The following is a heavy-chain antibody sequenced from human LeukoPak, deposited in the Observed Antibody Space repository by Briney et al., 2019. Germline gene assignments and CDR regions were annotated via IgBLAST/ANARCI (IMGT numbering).Heavy chain of an antibody. CDR3: AKNRDSSDYPRDFDY. J-gene: IGHJ4*02. Sequence: GGSLRLSCAASRFTFSSYGMHWVRQTPGKGLEWVAFIRHDGSYQQYVDSVKGRFTVSRDNSKDTVYLQMNSLRTEDTAVYYCAKNRDSSDYPRDFDYWGQGTLVTVPS. V-gene: IGHV3-30*02. D-gene: IGHD3-22*01. CDR2: IRHDGSYQ. CDR1: RFTFSSYG.